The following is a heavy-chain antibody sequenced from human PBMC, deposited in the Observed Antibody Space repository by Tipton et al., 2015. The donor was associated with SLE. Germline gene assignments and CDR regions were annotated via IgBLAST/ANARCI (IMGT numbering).Heavy chain of an antibody. V-gene: IGHV1-18*01. Sequence: QLVQSGAEVKKPGASVKVSCKTSGYTFASFGVSWVRQAPGQGLEWMGWISVYNGNTNYAQKLQGRVTMTTDTSTSTAYMELRSLTSDDTAVYYCVREGGYYDSSGYYAHWGQGTLVTVSS. CDR3: VREGGYYDSSGYYAH. CDR1: GYTFASFG. D-gene: IGHD3-22*01. J-gene: IGHJ4*02. CDR2: ISVYNGNT.